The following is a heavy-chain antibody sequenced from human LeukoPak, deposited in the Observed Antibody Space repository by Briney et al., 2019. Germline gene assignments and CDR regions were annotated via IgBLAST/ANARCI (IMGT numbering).Heavy chain of an antibody. Sequence: GGSLRLSCAASGFTFSSYWMSWVRQAPGKGLEWVANIKQDGSEKYYVDSVKGRFTISRDNAKNSLYLQMNSLRAEDTAVYYCAREPHRWFGEQYGMDVWGKGTTVTVSS. CDR1: GFTFSSYW. V-gene: IGHV3-7*01. CDR2: IKQDGSEK. CDR3: AREPHRWFGEQYGMDV. D-gene: IGHD3-10*01. J-gene: IGHJ6*04.